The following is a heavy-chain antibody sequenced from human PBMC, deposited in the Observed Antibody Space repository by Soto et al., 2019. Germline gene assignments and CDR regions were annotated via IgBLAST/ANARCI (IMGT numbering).Heavy chain of an antibody. D-gene: IGHD5-18*01. CDR3: AKVGFPYSYGYLFYY. CDR1: GFTFSSYG. J-gene: IGHJ4*02. Sequence: GGSLRLSCAASGFTFSSYGMHWVRQAPGKGLVWVSRINSDGSSTSYADSVKGRFTISRDNSKNTLYLQMNSLRVEDTAVYYCAKVGFPYSYGYLFYYWGQGTLVTVSS. V-gene: IGHV3-74*01. CDR2: INSDGSST.